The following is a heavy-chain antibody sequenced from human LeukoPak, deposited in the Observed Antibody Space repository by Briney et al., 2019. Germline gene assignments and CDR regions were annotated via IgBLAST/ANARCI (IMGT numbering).Heavy chain of an antibody. V-gene: IGHV1-69*01. CDR2: IIPIFSTP. CDR1: GGTFSTYA. CDR3: ARGPESTWNYDTSGYPYYFDY. J-gene: IGHJ4*02. Sequence: SVKVSCKASGGTFSTYAINWVRPTPGQGLEWMGGIIPIFSTPNYAQNFQGRVTITADESTSTAYMELGSLRSEDTAVYYCARGPESTWNYDTSGYPYYFDYWGQGTLVTVSS. D-gene: IGHD3-22*01.